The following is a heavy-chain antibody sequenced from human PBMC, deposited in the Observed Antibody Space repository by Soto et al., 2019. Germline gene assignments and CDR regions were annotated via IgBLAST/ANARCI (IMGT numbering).Heavy chain of an antibody. D-gene: IGHD6-13*01. Sequence: QITLKESGPTLVKPTQTLTLTCTFSGFSLSTSGVGVGWIRQPPGKALEWLALIYWNDDKRYSPSLKSRLTITKDTSKNQVVLTMTNMDPVDTATYYCAHSPSTGYQRYFDLWGSGTLVTVSS. J-gene: IGHJ2*01. CDR2: IYWNDDK. V-gene: IGHV2-5*01. CDR1: GFSLSTSGVG. CDR3: AHSPSTGYQRYFDL.